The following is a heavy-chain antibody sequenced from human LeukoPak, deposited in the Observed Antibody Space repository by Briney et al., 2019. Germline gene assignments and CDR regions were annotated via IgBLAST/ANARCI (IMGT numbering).Heavy chain of an antibody. CDR3: VRVGEFDY. Sequence: GGSLRLSCAASGFTFSSYSMNWVRQAPGKGLEWVSYISSSSSTIYYGGSVKGRFTISRDSARNSLYLQMNSLGDEDTAVYYCVRVGEFDYWGQGTLVTVSS. D-gene: IGHD3-10*01. V-gene: IGHV3-48*02. J-gene: IGHJ4*02. CDR1: GFTFSSYS. CDR2: ISSSSSTI.